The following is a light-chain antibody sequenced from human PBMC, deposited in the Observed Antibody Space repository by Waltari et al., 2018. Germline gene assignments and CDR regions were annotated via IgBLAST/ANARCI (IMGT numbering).Light chain of an antibody. CDR2: DTS. Sequence: QAVVTQEPSLTVSPGGTVTLTCGSSAGAVTHGQYPYWFQQKPGQAPTTLIYDTSNKYSWTPARFSGSLLGGKAALTLSGAQPEDEADYYCQSSDSSTTYDIFGGGTRLT. J-gene: IGLJ2*01. CDR3: QSSDSSTTYDI. V-gene: IGLV7-46*01. CDR1: AGAVTHGQY.